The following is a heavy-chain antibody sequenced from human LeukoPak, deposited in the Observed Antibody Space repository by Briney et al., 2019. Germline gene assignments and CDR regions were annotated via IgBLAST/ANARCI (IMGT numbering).Heavy chain of an antibody. J-gene: IGHJ6*03. CDR3: ARAGWRGYSYAQTWYYYYYMDV. CDR1: GYTFTSYG. CDR2: IIPIFGTA. V-gene: IGHV1-18*01. Sequence: GASVKVSCKASGYTFTSYGISWVRQAPGQGLEWMGGIIPIFGTANYAQKLQGRVTMTTDTSTSTAYMELRSLRSDDTAVYYCARAGWRGYSYAQTWYYYYYMDVWGKGTTVTVSS. D-gene: IGHD5-18*01.